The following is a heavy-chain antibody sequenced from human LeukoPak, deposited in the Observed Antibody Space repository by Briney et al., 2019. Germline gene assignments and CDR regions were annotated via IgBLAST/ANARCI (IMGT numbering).Heavy chain of an antibody. CDR3: ARSRHYYGSGRYNWFDP. D-gene: IGHD3-10*01. V-gene: IGHV5-51*06. CDR1: GYSFTSYW. J-gene: IGHJ5*02. CDR2: IYPGESDT. Sequence: GESLKISCKGSGYSFTSYWIGWVRQMPGKGLEWMGIIYPGESDTRYSPSFQGQVTISADKSISTAYLQWSSLKASDTAMYYCARSRHYYGSGRYNWFDPWGQGTLVTVSS.